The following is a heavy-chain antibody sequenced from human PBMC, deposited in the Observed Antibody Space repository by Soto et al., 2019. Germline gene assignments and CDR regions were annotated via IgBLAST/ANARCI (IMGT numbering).Heavy chain of an antibody. CDR1: GGSFSGYF. J-gene: IGHJ4*02. Sequence: TLSLTCTVSGGSFSGYFWTWIRQPPGKGLEWLAEINHSGITNYNPSVESRVSMSVDTSKNQFSLRLYSVTAADTAVYYCVRGPYNYNSRYFDYWGQGTLVTVS. CDR3: VRGPYNYNSRYFDY. CDR2: INHSGIT. D-gene: IGHD1-1*01. V-gene: IGHV4-34*01.